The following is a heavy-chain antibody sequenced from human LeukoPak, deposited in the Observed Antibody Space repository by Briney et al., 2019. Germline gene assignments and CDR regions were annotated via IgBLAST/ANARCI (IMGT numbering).Heavy chain of an antibody. D-gene: IGHD1-26*01. J-gene: IGHJ4*02. Sequence: SVKLSCKTSGRTFSSYSISWLRQAPGQGLEWMGGIIPIFGTANYAQKFQGRVTITVDESTSTAYMELSSLRSEDTAVYYCARAVSLVRATPFHSGGQGTLVTVSS. CDR1: GRTFSSYS. V-gene: IGHV1-69*13. CDR2: IIPIFGTA. CDR3: ARAVSLVRATPFHS.